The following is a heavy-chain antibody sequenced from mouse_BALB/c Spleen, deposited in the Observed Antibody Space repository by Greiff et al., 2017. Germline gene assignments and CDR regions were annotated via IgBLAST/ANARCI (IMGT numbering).Heavy chain of an antibody. V-gene: IGHV3-2*02. Sequence: EVQGVESGPGLVKPSQSLSLTCTVTGYSITSDYAWNWIRQFPGNKLEWMGYISYSGSTSYNPSLKSRISITRDTSKNQFFLQLNSVTTEDTATYYCARWGTGTRFDYWGQGTTLTVSS. CDR1: GYSITSDYA. CDR2: ISYSGST. D-gene: IGHD4-1*01. J-gene: IGHJ2*01. CDR3: ARWGTGTRFDY.